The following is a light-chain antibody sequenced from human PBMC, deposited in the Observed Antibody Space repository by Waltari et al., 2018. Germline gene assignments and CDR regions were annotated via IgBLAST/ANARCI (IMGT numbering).Light chain of an antibody. CDR2: VNSDGSH. V-gene: IGLV4-69*01. CDR1: SGHSSNV. CDR3: QTGGHGTWV. J-gene: IGLJ3*02. Sequence: QLVLTQSPSVSASLGASVKLTCTLSSGHSSNVIAWLHQQPEKGPRYLMKVNSDGSHSKGDGLPERFSGSSSGAERYLTISSVQPEDEADYYCQTGGHGTWVFGGGTKLTVL.